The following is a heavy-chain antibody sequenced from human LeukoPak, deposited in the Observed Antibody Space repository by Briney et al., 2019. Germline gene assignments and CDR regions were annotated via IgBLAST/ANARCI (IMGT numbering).Heavy chain of an antibody. CDR1: GFTFSSYA. Sequence: GGSLRLSCAASGFTFSSYAMHWVRQAPGKGLEWVAVISYDGSNKYYADSVKGRFTISRDNSKNTLYLQMNSLRAEDTAVYYCAKKRSILELLYYFDYWGQGTLVTVSS. CDR2: ISYDGSNK. J-gene: IGHJ4*02. V-gene: IGHV3-30*18. D-gene: IGHD1-7*01. CDR3: AKKRSILELLYYFDY.